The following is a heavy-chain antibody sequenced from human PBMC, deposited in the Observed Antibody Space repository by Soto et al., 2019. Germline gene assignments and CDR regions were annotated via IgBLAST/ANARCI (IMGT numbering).Heavy chain of an antibody. D-gene: IGHD3-10*01. CDR2: INTDGSTT. V-gene: IGHV3-74*01. J-gene: IGHJ4*02. Sequence: EGQLVESGGGLVQPGGSLRLSCEASGFSISTNWMHWVRQAPGKGLEWVSRINTDGSTTSYADPVKGRLTVSRDNAKNTLYLQMISLTSDDTAVYYCATWTIISMRGYWGRGTLVTVSS. CDR3: ATWTIISMRGY. CDR1: GFSISTNW.